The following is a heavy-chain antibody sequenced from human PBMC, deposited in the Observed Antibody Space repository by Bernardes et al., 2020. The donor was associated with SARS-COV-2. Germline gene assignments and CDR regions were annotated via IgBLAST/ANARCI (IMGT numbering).Heavy chain of an antibody. V-gene: IGHV4-4*07. D-gene: IGHD2-2*01. CDR1: GGSISSSY. J-gene: IGHJ6*03. Sequence: SETLSLTCSVSGGSISSSYWNWIRQPAGKGLEWIGRIYTSGSTNYNPSLKSRLTMSIDTSKNQFSLKLISVTAADTAVYFCAREAALPPAISLYYYYYMDVWGKGTTVTVSS. CDR2: IYTSGST. CDR3: AREAALPPAISLYYYYYMDV.